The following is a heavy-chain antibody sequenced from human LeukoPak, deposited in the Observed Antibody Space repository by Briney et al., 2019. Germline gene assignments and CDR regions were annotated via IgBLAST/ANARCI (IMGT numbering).Heavy chain of an antibody. V-gene: IGHV1-46*03. CDR3: ARDGLRYSSSWYMGY. CDR2: INPSGGST. CDR1: GYTFTSYY. D-gene: IGHD6-13*01. J-gene: IGHJ4*02. Sequence: ASVKVSCKASGYTFTSYYMHWVRQALGQGLEWMGIINPSGGSTSYAQKFQGRVTMTRDTSTSTVYMELSSLRSEDTAVYYCARDGLRYSSSWYMGYWGQGTLVTVSS.